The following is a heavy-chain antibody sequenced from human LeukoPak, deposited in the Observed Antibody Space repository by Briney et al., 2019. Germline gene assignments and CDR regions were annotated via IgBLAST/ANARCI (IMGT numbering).Heavy chain of an antibody. V-gene: IGHV7-4-1*02. J-gene: IGHJ6*03. D-gene: IGHD3-10*01. CDR2: INVNTGNP. Sequence: ASVKVSCKASGYTFTSYAMNWVRQAPGQGLEWMGWINVNTGNPTYAQGFTGRFVFSLDTSVSTAYLQISSLKAEDTAMYYCARVGFPTYYYYMDVWGKGTTVTVSS. CDR1: GYTFTSYA. CDR3: ARVGFPTYYYYMDV.